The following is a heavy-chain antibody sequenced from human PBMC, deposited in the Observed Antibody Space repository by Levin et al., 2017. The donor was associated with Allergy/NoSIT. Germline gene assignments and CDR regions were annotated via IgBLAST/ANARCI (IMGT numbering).Heavy chain of an antibody. CDR2: IYYSGST. CDR1: GGSISSSSYY. D-gene: IGHD3-10*01. CDR3: ARHGPSPYYGSGSYYWFWVPVGDAFDI. V-gene: IGHV4-39*01. Sequence: PSETLSLTCTVSGGSISSSSYYWGWIRQPPGKGLEWIGSIYYSGSTYYNPSLKSRVTISVDTSKNQFSLKLSSVTAADTAVYYCARHGPSPYYGSGSYYWFWVPVGDAFDIWGQGTMVTVSS. J-gene: IGHJ3*02.